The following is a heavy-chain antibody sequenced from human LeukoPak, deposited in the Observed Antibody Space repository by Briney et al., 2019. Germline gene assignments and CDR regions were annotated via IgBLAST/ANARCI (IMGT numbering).Heavy chain of an antibody. D-gene: IGHD3-3*01. Sequence: PGGSLRLSCAASGFTFSNYAMSWVRQAPGKGLEWVSVISGVGGNTYYADSVKGRFTISRDNSKNTLYLQMNSLRAEDTAVYYCAKAYYDFWSGYPVYFDYWGQGTLVTVSS. J-gene: IGHJ4*02. V-gene: IGHV3-23*01. CDR2: ISGVGGNT. CDR1: GFTFSNYA. CDR3: AKAYYDFWSGYPVYFDY.